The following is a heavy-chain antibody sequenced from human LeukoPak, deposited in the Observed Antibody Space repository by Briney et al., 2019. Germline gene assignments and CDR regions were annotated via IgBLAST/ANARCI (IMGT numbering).Heavy chain of an antibody. Sequence: SETLSLTCAVYGGSFSGYYWSWIRQPPGKGLEWIGEINHSGSTNYNPSLKSRVTISVDTSKSQFSLKLSSVTAADTAVYYCARVLRGFLEWRYYYYGMDVWGQGTTVTVSS. J-gene: IGHJ6*02. D-gene: IGHD3-3*01. CDR1: GGSFSGYY. CDR3: ARVLRGFLEWRYYYYGMDV. V-gene: IGHV4-34*01. CDR2: INHSGST.